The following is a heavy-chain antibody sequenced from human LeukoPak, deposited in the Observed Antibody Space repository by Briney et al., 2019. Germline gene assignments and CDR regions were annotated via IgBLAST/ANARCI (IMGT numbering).Heavy chain of an antibody. V-gene: IGHV1-8*01. CDR2: MNPNSGNT. Sequence: ASVKVSCKASGYTFTSYDINWVRQATGQGLEWMGWMNPNSGNTGHAQKFQGRVTMTRNTSISTAYMELSSLRSEDTAVYYCASSGYYDSSGYGEYWGQGTLVTVSS. J-gene: IGHJ4*02. CDR1: GYTFTSYD. D-gene: IGHD3-22*01. CDR3: ASSGYYDSSGYGEY.